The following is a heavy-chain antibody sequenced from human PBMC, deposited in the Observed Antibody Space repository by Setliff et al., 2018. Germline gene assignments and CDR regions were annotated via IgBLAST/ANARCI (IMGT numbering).Heavy chain of an antibody. V-gene: IGHV2-5*02. D-gene: IGHD3-3*01. CDR1: GFSLSTYGVS. Sequence: SGPTLVNPTQTLTLTCTFSGFSLSTYGVSVGWIRQPPGKALEWLALIYWDDDKRYSPSLKSRVTITKDTSKNQVVLSMTNMDPADTATFYRARGFWNGYFVLDYWGLGSLVTVSS. CDR3: ARGFWNGYFVLDY. J-gene: IGHJ4*02. CDR2: IYWDDDK.